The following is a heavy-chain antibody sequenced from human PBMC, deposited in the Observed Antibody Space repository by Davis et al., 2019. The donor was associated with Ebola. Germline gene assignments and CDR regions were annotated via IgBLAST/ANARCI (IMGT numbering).Heavy chain of an antibody. CDR1: GFTFSSYG. V-gene: IGHV3-33*01. CDR3: ARQIYGDSDFDY. CDR2: IWYDGSNK. J-gene: IGHJ4*02. Sequence: PGGSLRLSCAASGFTFSSYGMHWVRQAPGKGLEWVAVIWYDGSNKYYADSVKGRFTISRDNSKNTLYLQMNSLRAEDTAVYYCARQIYGDSDFDYWGQGTLVIVSS. D-gene: IGHD4-17*01.